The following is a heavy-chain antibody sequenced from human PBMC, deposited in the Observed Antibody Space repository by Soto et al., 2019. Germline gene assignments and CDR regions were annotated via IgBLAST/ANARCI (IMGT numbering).Heavy chain of an antibody. CDR1: GGSISSYY. J-gene: IGHJ5*02. Sequence: PSETLSVTCTVAGGSISSYYWSWIRQNPGKGLEWIGYIYYSGSTNYNPSLKSRVTISVDRSKNQFSLKLSSVTAADTAVYYCARVPGPWGQGTLVTVSS. CDR2: IYYSGST. CDR3: ARVPGP. V-gene: IGHV4-59*12.